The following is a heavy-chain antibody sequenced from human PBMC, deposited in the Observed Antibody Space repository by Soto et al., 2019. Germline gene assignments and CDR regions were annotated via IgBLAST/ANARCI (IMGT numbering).Heavy chain of an antibody. J-gene: IGHJ3*01. Sequence: QITLKESGPTLVKPTQTLTLTCTFSGFSLSADGVGVGWIRQPPGKALEWLALIYWDDDKRYRPSLNSRLTITKDTSKNQVVLTMTNMDPVDTATYYCAHAYGGTSWPNDAFDVWGQGKVVTVSS. V-gene: IGHV2-5*02. CDR3: AHAYGGTSWPNDAFDV. D-gene: IGHD2-2*01. CDR1: GFSLSADGVG. CDR2: IYWDDDK.